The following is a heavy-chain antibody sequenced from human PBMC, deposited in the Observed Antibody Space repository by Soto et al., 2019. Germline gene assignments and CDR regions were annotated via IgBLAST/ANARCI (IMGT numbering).Heavy chain of an antibody. D-gene: IGHD3-10*01. Sequence: ASVKVSCKDSGYRFTSYALHWLRQAPGQRLEGMGWINAGNGNTKYSQKFQGRGTITRDTSASTAYMELSSLRSEDTAVYYCARVPLRITMVRGVNWFDPWGQGTLVTVSS. J-gene: IGHJ5*02. CDR1: GYRFTSYA. CDR2: INAGNGNT. V-gene: IGHV1-3*01. CDR3: ARVPLRITMVRGVNWFDP.